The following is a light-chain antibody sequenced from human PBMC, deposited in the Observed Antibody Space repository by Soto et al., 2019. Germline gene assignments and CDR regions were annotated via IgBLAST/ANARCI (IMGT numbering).Light chain of an antibody. CDR3: MQALQTPFT. CDR2: LGS. J-gene: IGKJ4*01. Sequence: DIVMTQSPLSLPVTPGEPASISCRSSQSLLHSNGYNYLDWYLQKPGQSPQLLIYLGSTRASGVPDRFSGSGSGTDFTLKISTVEAEDVGVYYCMQALQTPFTFGGGTKVET. V-gene: IGKV2-28*01. CDR1: QSLLHSNGYNY.